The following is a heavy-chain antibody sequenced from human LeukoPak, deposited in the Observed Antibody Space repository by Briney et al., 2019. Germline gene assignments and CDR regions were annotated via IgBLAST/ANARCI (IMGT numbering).Heavy chain of an antibody. J-gene: IGHJ5*02. CDR1: GFTFSSYS. CDR3: ARDPNISYCSSTSCYGA. V-gene: IGHV3-21*01. D-gene: IGHD2-2*01. Sequence: GGSLRLSCAASGFTFSSYSMNWVRQAPGKGLEWVSSISSSSSYIYYADSVKGRFTISRDNAKNSLYLQMNSLRAEDTAVYYCARDPNISYCSSTSCYGAWGQGTLATVSS. CDR2: ISSSSSYI.